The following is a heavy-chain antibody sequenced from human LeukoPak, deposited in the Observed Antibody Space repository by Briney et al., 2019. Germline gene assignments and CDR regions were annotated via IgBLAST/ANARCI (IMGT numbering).Heavy chain of an antibody. Sequence: GGSLRLSCAASGFTFSSYAVHWVRQAPGKGLEWVAVISYDGSNKYYADSVKARFTISRDNSKNTLYLQMNSLRAEDTAVYYCARAAFFDFCSSTSCYWAFDIWGQGTMVTVSS. CDR3: ARAAFFDFCSSTSCYWAFDI. J-gene: IGHJ3*02. V-gene: IGHV3-30-3*01. D-gene: IGHD2-2*01. CDR1: GFTFSSYA. CDR2: ISYDGSNK.